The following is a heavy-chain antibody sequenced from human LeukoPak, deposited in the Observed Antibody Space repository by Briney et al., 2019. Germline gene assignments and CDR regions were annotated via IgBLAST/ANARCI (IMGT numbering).Heavy chain of an antibody. J-gene: IGHJ3*02. CDR1: GFSFDDYA. D-gene: IGHD6-13*01. CDR3: ARDQGSSWYFDAFDI. Sequence: GRSLRLSCAASGFSFDDYAMHWVRQAPGKGLEWVSGISWNSGNIVYADSVKGRFTISRDNAKNSLYLQMNSLRAEDTAVYYCARDQGSSWYFDAFDIWGQGTMVTVSS. V-gene: IGHV3-9*01. CDR2: ISWNSGNI.